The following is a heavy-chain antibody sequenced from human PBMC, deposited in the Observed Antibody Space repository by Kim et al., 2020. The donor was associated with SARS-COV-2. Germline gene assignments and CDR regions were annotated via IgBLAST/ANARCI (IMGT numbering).Heavy chain of an antibody. CDR1: GFTFSSYT. CDR2: ISSSSSYI. D-gene: IGHD6-6*01. CDR3: ARDVEYSISSHYFDY. J-gene: IGHJ4*02. V-gene: IGHV3-21*01. Sequence: GGSLRLSCAASGFTFSSYTMNWVRQAPGKGLEWGSSISSSSSYIYYTDSVKGRFTISRDNAKNSVYLQMNSLRAEDTAVYYCARDVEYSISSHYFDYWGQGTLVTVSS.